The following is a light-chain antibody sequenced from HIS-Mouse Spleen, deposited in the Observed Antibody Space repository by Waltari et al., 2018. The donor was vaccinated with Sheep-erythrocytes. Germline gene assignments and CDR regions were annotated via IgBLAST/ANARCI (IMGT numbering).Light chain of an antibody. CDR1: ALPKKY. J-gene: IGLJ3*02. CDR3: YSTDSSGNHWV. Sequence: SYELTQPPSVSVSPGQTARITCSGDALPKKYAYWYQQKSGQAPVLVIYEDSKRPSGITERVSGSSSGTMATLTISGAQVEDDADYYCYSTDSSGNHWVFGGGTKLTVL. V-gene: IGLV3-10*01. CDR2: EDS.